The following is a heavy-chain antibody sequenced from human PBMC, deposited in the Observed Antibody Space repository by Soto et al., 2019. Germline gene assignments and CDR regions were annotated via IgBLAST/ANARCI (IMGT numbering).Heavy chain of an antibody. J-gene: IGHJ4*02. Sequence: SETLSLTCTVSGGSISSSSYYWGWIRQPPGKGLEWIGSIYYSRSTYYNPSLKSRVTISVDTSKNQFSLKLSSVTAADTAVYYCASVKLELQPYWGQGTLVTVSS. D-gene: IGHD1-7*01. V-gene: IGHV4-39*01. CDR2: IYYSRST. CDR1: GGSISSSSYY. CDR3: ASVKLELQPY.